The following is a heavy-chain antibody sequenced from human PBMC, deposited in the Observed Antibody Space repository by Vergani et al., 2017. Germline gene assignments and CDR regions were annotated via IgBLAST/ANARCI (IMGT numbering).Heavy chain of an antibody. CDR2: INAGNGNT. CDR3: AREGFYDYVWGSYRLRGGYYFDY. V-gene: IGHV1-3*01. CDR1: GYTFTSYA. D-gene: IGHD3-16*02. Sequence: QVQLVQSGAEVKKPGASVKVSCKASGYTFTSYAMHWVRQAPGQRPEWMGWINAGNGNTKYSQKFQGRVTITRDTSAGTAYMELSSLRSEDTAVYYCAREGFYDYVWGSYRLRGGYYFDYWGQGTLVTVSS. J-gene: IGHJ4*02.